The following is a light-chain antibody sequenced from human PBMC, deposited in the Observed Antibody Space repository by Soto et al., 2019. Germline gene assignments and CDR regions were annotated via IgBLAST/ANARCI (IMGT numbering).Light chain of an antibody. Sequence: EIVMTQSPATLSVSPGERATLSCRASQTVSSNLAWYQQKPGQAPRLLIHGASTRATGVPARFSGSGSGTAFTVSIPSLQSEDFAVYDGHQYHNCPPQSPFGQGTKLQIK. CDR3: HQYHNCPPQSP. CDR2: GAS. V-gene: IGKV3-15*01. CDR1: QTVSSN. J-gene: IGKJ2*01.